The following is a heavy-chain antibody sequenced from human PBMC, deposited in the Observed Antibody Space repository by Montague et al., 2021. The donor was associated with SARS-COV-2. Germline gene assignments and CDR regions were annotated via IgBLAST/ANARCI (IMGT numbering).Heavy chain of an antibody. Sequence: SETLSLTCAVYGGSFSGYYWSWIRQPPEKGLEWIGEINHRGSTNYNPSLRSRVIISVDTSKNQFSLKLCSVTAADTAVYYCARGTGPRSITLFGVIISGHVFDIWGQGTMVTVSS. D-gene: IGHD3-3*01. J-gene: IGHJ3*02. CDR2: INHRGST. CDR1: GGSFSGYY. CDR3: ARGTGPRSITLFGVIISGHVFDI. V-gene: IGHV4-34*01.